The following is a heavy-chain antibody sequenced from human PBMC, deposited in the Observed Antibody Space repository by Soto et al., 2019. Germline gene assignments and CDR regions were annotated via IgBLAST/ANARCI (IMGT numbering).Heavy chain of an antibody. CDR2: ISSGGGGT. J-gene: IGHJ4*02. V-gene: IGHV3-23*01. CDR1: GFTFNSYA. CDR3: AKGSHYDILTAYHAFDY. Sequence: GGSLRLSCAASGFTFNSYAMNWVRQAPGKGLEWVSSISSGGGGTYYADSVKGRLTISRDNSKNTLYLQMNSLRAEDTALYYCAKGSHYDILTAYHAFDYWGPGTLVTVSS. D-gene: IGHD3-9*01.